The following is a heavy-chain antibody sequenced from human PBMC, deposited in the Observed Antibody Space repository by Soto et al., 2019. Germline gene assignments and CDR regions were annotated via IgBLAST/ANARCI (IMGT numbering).Heavy chain of an antibody. CDR2: ISSSSSYI. J-gene: IGHJ6*02. D-gene: IGHD2-2*01. Sequence: KPGGSLRLSCAASGFTFSSYSMNWVRQAPGKGLEWVSSISSSSSYIYYADSVKGRFTISRDNAKNSLYLQMNSLRAEDTAVYYCARTSTRDDGMDVWGQGTTVTVSS. CDR1: GFTFSSYS. CDR3: ARTSTRDDGMDV. V-gene: IGHV3-21*01.